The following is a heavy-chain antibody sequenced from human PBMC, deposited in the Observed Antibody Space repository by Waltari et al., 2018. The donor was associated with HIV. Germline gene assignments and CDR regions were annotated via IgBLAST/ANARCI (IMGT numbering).Heavy chain of an antibody. D-gene: IGHD2-21*02. Sequence: QLSLRESGTTLVKPTEALTLTSTFSGFPRSTSGLGVGCIRHPPGRALERLALLYWDDAKRYSPSLKSRLTITKQTAKTQVVITMTNMDPVDTATYFCAHRSGDCPLDRSYVLWGRGTLV. CDR3: AHRSGDCPLDRSYVL. CDR1: GFPRSTSGLG. V-gene: IGHV2-5*02. CDR2: LYWDDAK. J-gene: IGHJ2*01.